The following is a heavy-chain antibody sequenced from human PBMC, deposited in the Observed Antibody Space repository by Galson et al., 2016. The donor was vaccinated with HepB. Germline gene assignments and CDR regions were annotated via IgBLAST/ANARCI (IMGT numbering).Heavy chain of an antibody. D-gene: IGHD6-19*01. V-gene: IGHV1-8*01. CDR1: GYTFTTYD. CDR3: ARGAGIAVADYFYYYAFDV. J-gene: IGHJ6*02. Sequence: SVKVSCKASGYTFTTYDIYWVRQATGQGLEWMGWVNTNSGNTGYAQKFQGRVTMSRNSSINTAYMELTSLRSEDTAVYYCARGAGIAVADYFYYYAFDVWGQGTTVTVSS. CDR2: VNTNSGNT.